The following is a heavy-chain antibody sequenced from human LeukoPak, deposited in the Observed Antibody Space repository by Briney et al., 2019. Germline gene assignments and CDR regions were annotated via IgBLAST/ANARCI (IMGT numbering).Heavy chain of an antibody. V-gene: IGHV1-46*01. Sequence: GASVKVSCKASGYTFTSYYMHWVRQAPGQGLEWMGIINPSGGSTSYAQKFQGRVTMTRNTSISTAYMELSSLRSEDTAVYYCAVYYYDSSGYPRGLDYWGQGTLVTVSS. CDR2: INPSGGST. CDR3: AVYYYDSSGYPRGLDY. CDR1: GYTFTSYY. D-gene: IGHD3-22*01. J-gene: IGHJ4*02.